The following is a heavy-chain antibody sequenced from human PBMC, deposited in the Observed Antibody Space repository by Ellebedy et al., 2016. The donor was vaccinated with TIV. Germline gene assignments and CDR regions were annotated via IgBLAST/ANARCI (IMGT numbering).Heavy chain of an antibody. D-gene: IGHD6-19*01. CDR2: IIHSGST. Sequence: MPSETLSLTCAVYGGSFRGYSWSWIRQSPGKALEWIGEIIHSGSTNYNPSLTGRVTISVDTSKNQFSLKLSSVTAADTAVYYCARQGHSSGWYVGEYYFDYWGQGTLVTVSS. CDR3: ARQGHSSGWYVGEYYFDY. J-gene: IGHJ4*02. CDR1: GGSFRGYS. V-gene: IGHV4-34*12.